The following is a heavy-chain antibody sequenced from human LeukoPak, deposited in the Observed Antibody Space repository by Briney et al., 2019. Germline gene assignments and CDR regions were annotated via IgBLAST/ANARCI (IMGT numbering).Heavy chain of an antibody. J-gene: IGHJ4*02. D-gene: IGHD6-13*01. CDR1: GGSISSSSYY. CDR2: IYYSGST. CDR3: ARDLMGIAYRGAFYY. V-gene: IGHV4-39*07. Sequence: SETLSLTCTVSGGSISSSSYYWGWIRQPPGKGLEWIGSIYYSGSTYYNPSLKSRVTISVDTSKNQFSLKLSSVTAADTAVYYCARDLMGIAYRGAFYYWGQGTLVTVSS.